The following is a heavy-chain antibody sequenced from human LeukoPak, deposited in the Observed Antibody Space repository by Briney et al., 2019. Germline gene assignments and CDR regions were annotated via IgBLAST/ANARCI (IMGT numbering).Heavy chain of an antibody. D-gene: IGHD6-19*01. J-gene: IGHJ4*02. CDR2: INSDGSST. CDR1: GFTFSSYW. V-gene: IGHV3-74*01. CDR3: AGVKVAGTRSFDY. Sequence: GGSLRLSCVVSGFTFSSYWMHWVRQAPGKGLVWVSRINSDGSSTSYADSVKGRFTISRDNAKNTLYLQMNSLRAEDTAVYYCAGVKVAGTRSFDYWGQGTLATVSS.